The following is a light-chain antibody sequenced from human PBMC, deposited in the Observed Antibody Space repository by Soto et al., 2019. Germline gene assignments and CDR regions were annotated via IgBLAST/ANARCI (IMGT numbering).Light chain of an antibody. Sequence: EMVMTQSPATLSVSPGERATLSCRASQSVSSNLAWYQQKPGQAPRLLIYDASTRATGVPARFSGSGSGTEFTLTISSLQSEDFAVYYCQQYGSSPRFTFGPGTKVDIK. J-gene: IGKJ3*01. CDR1: QSVSSN. V-gene: IGKV3-15*01. CDR2: DAS. CDR3: QQYGSSPRFT.